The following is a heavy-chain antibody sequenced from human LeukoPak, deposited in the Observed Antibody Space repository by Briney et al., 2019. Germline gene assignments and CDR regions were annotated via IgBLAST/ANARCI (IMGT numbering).Heavy chain of an antibody. CDR1: GGSISGYH. D-gene: IGHD1-1*01. J-gene: IGHJ4*02. V-gene: IGHV4-4*07. Sequence: SETLSLTCTVSGGSISGYHWSWIRQPAGKGLEWIGRIYTSGSTNYDPSLKSRVTISVDTSKNQFSLKLSSVTAADTAVYYCARHGGWGSTFDYWGQGTLVTVSS. CDR3: ARHGGWGSTFDY. CDR2: IYTSGST.